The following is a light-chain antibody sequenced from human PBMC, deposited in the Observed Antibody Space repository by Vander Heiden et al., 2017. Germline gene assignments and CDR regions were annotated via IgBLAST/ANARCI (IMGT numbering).Light chain of an antibody. CDR1: QGISNY. Sequence: DIQMTQSPSSLSASVGDRVTITCRASQGISNYLAWYQEKPGKVPKLLIYAASTLRSGVPSRFSGSGSGTDFTLTISSLQPEDVATYYCQKDNSAPLTFGGGTKVEIK. J-gene: IGKJ4*01. CDR3: QKDNSAPLT. V-gene: IGKV1-27*01. CDR2: AAS.